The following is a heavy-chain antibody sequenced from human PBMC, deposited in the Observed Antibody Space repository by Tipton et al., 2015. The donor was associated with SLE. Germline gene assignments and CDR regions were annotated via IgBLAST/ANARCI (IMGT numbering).Heavy chain of an antibody. CDR3: ARGSYYFDY. Sequence: SLRLSCAAAGFTFSNYAMNWVRQAPGKGLEWVSLIYTDGNTYYGDSVKGRFTISRDNSKNALYLQLNTLRPEDTAVYYCARGSYYFDYWGQGTLVTVSS. V-gene: IGHV3-23*03. J-gene: IGHJ4*02. CDR1: GFTFSNYA. CDR2: IYTDGNT.